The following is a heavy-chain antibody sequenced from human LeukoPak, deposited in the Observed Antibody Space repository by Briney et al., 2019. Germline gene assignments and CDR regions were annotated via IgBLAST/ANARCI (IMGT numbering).Heavy chain of an antibody. CDR3: VKDKSGYGDYFDY. CDR1: GFTFDESD. Sequence: GGSLRLSCAASGFTFDESDMHWVRQVPGKGLEWVSSISWNSFTVGYADSVKGRFTISRDNAKNSLYLQMNNLRVEDTALYYCVKDKSGYGDYFDYWGQGSLVTVSS. V-gene: IGHV3-9*01. J-gene: IGHJ4*02. CDR2: ISWNSFTV. D-gene: IGHD5-12*01.